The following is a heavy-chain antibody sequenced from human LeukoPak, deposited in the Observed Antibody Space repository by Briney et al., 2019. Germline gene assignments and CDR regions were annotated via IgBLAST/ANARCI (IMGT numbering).Heavy chain of an antibody. V-gene: IGHV3-21*01. Sequence: GGSLRLSCVASGFTFSSDSMNWVRQAPGKGLEWVSYIDSTSGYIYYADSVKGRFTISRDNAKNSLYLQMNSLSAEDTAVYYCVRDTSGSHPITYFDSWGQGALVTVSS. D-gene: IGHD3-10*01. CDR3: VRDTSGSHPITYFDS. J-gene: IGHJ4*02. CDR2: IDSTSGYI. CDR1: GFTFSSDS.